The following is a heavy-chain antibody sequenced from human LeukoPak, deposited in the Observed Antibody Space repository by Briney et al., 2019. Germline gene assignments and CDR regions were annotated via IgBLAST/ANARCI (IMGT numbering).Heavy chain of an antibody. J-gene: IGHJ3*02. Sequence: SETLSLTCTVSGGSISSYYWSWIRQPPGKGLEWIGYIYYSGSTNYNPSLKSRVTISVDTSKNQFSLKLSSATAADTAVYYCARLQYGDSPFDIWGQGTMVTVSS. CDR2: IYYSGST. CDR1: GGSISSYY. D-gene: IGHD4-17*01. CDR3: ARLQYGDSPFDI. V-gene: IGHV4-59*08.